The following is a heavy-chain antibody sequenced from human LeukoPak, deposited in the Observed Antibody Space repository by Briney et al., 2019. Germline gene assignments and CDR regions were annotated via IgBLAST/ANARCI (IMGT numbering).Heavy chain of an antibody. Sequence: ASVKVSCKVSGYTLTELSMHCVRQAPGKGLEWMGGFDPEDGETIYAQKFQGRVTMTEDTSTDTAYMELSSLRSEDTAVYYCATSSGGNWNYEAYYYYGMDVWGQGTTVTVSS. J-gene: IGHJ6*02. D-gene: IGHD1-7*01. CDR1: GYTLTELS. CDR2: FDPEDGET. CDR3: ATSSGGNWNYEAYYYYGMDV. V-gene: IGHV1-24*01.